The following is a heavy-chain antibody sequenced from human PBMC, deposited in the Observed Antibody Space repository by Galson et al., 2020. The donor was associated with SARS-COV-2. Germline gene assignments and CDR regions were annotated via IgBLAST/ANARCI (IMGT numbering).Heavy chain of an antibody. CDR2: VSANSGDT. V-gene: IGHV1-2*02. J-gene: IGHJ4*02. Sequence: ASVKVSCKASGDSLTGYYIHWVRQAPGQGLEWLGCVSANSGDTKYAQIFQDRVTMTTDTATSTAYMGLSSLISDDTAIYFCVRERGGSLYFYFWGQGTLVAVSS. CDR3: VRERGGSLYFYF. CDR1: GDSLTGYY. D-gene: IGHD3-16*01.